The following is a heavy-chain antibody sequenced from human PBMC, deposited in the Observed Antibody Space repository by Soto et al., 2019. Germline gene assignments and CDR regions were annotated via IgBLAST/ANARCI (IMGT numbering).Heavy chain of an antibody. D-gene: IGHD6-6*01. Sequence: SETLSLTCTVSGGSISSSSYYWGWIRQPPGKGLEWIGSIYYSGSTYYNPSLRSRVTISVDTSKNQFSLKLSSVTAADTAVYYCARYWIAALTFDYWGQGTLVTVSS. V-gene: IGHV4-39*01. CDR3: ARYWIAALTFDY. J-gene: IGHJ4*02. CDR2: IYYSGST. CDR1: GGSISSSSYY.